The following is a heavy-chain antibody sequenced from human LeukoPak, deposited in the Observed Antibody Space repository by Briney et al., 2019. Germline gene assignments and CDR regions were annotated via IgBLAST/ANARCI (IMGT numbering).Heavy chain of an antibody. Sequence: SETLSLTCAVYGGSFSGYYWSWIRQPPGKGVEWIGEINHSGSTNYNPSLKSRVTISVDTSKNQFSLKLSSVTAADTAVCYCARAGYSSGWFDYWGQGTLVTVSS. CDR3: ARAGYSSGWFDY. CDR1: GGSFSGYY. V-gene: IGHV4-34*01. J-gene: IGHJ4*02. CDR2: INHSGST. D-gene: IGHD6-19*01.